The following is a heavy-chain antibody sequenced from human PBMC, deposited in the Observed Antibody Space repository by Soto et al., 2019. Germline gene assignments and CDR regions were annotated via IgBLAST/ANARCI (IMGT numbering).Heavy chain of an antibody. J-gene: IGHJ1*01. Sequence: GASVKVSCKASGYTFTSYYMHWVRQSPGQGLEWMGIINPSGGSTSYAQKFQGRVTMTRDTSTSTVYMELSSLRSEDTAVYYCARGLTAAGSRAYFQHWGQGTLLTVSS. CDR1: GYTFTSYY. V-gene: IGHV1-46*03. D-gene: IGHD6-13*01. CDR2: INPSGGST. CDR3: ARGLTAAGSRAYFQH.